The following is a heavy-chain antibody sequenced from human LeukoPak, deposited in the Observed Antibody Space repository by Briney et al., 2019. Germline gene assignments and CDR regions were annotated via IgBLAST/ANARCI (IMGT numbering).Heavy chain of an antibody. J-gene: IGHJ4*02. Sequence: TLSLTCAVSGGSISSGGYSWSWIRQPPGKGLEWIGYIYHSGSTYYNPSLKSRVTISVDRSKNQFSLKLSSVTAADTAVYYCARAKIRSYYFDYWGQGTLVTVSS. D-gene: IGHD1-26*01. CDR1: GGSISSGGYS. CDR3: ARAKIRSYYFDY. CDR2: IYHSGST. V-gene: IGHV4-30-2*01.